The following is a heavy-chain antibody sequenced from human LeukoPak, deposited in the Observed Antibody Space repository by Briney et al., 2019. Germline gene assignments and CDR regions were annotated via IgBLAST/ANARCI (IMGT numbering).Heavy chain of an antibody. CDR1: GGSISSGDYY. CDR2: IYYSGST. J-gene: IGHJ5*02. CDR3: ARDRLGYCSGGSCQMA. D-gene: IGHD2-15*01. Sequence: SQTLSLTCTVSGGSISSGDYYWSWIRLPPGTGLEWIGYIYYSGSTYYNPSLKSRVTISVDTSKNQFSLKLSSVTAADTAVYYCARDRLGYCSGGSCQMAWGQGTLVTVSS. V-gene: IGHV4-30-4*01.